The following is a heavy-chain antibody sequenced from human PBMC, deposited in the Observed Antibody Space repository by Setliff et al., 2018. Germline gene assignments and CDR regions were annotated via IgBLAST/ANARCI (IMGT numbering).Heavy chain of an antibody. D-gene: IGHD1-26*01. J-gene: IGHJ3*02. CDR3: ARASGGNSVEDGFDI. CDR1: DYTFTDYG. V-gene: IGHV1-18*01. Sequence: ASVKVSCKASDYTFTDYGIYWVRQAPGQGLEWMGWISAYNGRTNYAEKFHARVTMTTDTATSTAYTELRSLKSDDTAVYYCARASGGNSVEDGFDIWGQGTMVTV. CDR2: ISAYNGRT.